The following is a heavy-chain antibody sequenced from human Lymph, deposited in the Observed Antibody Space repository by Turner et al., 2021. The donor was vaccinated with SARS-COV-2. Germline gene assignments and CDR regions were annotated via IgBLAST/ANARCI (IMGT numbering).Heavy chain of an antibody. D-gene: IGHD1-26*01. V-gene: IGHV3-7*01. CDR2: IKQEGREK. Sequence: VHRVESVGALVQPWGFLSTSCAASGFTFCYYWMSWVRQAPGMGLEWGAKIKQEGREKYYVDSVKGRFTISRDNAKSSLFQQMNSLRAEDTAVYYGARMGSSSWYFDYWGQGTLGTVSS. CDR1: GFTFCYYW. CDR3: ARMGSSSWYFDY. J-gene: IGHJ4*02.